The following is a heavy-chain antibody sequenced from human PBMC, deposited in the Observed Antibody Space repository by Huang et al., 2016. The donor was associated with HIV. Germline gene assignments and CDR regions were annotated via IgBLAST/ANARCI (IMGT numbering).Heavy chain of an antibody. V-gene: IGHV3-30*18. D-gene: IGHD1-26*01. CDR2: RSYDGSNK. Sequence: VQLVESGGGVVQPGRSLRLACAAFGFSFSTYGLDWVRQASGKGVEWVAVRSYDGSNKYYAHSVKGRFTISRDTSENKVYLQMNSLRHEDTAVYYCAKDGADEEWDIDYWGQGTLVTVSS. J-gene: IGHJ4*02. CDR1: GFSFSTYG. CDR3: AKDGADEEWDIDY.